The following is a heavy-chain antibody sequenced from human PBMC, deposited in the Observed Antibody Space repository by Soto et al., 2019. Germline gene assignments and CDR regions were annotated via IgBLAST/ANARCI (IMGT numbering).Heavy chain of an antibody. CDR2: INHSGST. CDR1: GGSFSGYY. CDR3: ARGALEALDDY. Sequence: SETLSLTCAVYGGSFSGYYWSWIRQPPGKGLEWIGEINHSGSTNYNPSLKSRVTISVDTSKNQFSLKLSSVTAADTAVYYCARGALEALDDYWGQGTLVTVSS. V-gene: IGHV4-34*01. J-gene: IGHJ4*02.